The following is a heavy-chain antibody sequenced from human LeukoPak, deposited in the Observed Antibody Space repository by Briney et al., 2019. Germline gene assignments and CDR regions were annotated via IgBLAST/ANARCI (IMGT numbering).Heavy chain of an antibody. V-gene: IGHV1-46*01. Sequence: ASVKVSCKASGYTFTSYYMHWVRQAPGQGLEWMGLINPSGSSTSYAQKFQGRLSLTRDMSTSTVYMELSSLRSEDTAVYYCASQLLWFGELNWGQGTLVTVSS. J-gene: IGHJ4*02. D-gene: IGHD3-10*01. CDR1: GYTFTSYY. CDR3: ASQLLWFGELN. CDR2: INPSGSST.